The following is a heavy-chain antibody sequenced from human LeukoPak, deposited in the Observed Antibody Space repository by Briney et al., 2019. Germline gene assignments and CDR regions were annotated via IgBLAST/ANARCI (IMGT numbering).Heavy chain of an antibody. V-gene: IGHV4-34*01. CDR2: INHSGNT. Sequence: SETLSLTCAVYVGSFSGYYWSWIRQPPGKGLEWIGEINHSGNTNYNPSLKSRVTISVDTSKNQFSLKLSSVTAADTAVYYCARARGAAALDYWGLGTLVTVSS. CDR1: VGSFSGYY. D-gene: IGHD6-25*01. CDR3: ARARGAAALDY. J-gene: IGHJ4*02.